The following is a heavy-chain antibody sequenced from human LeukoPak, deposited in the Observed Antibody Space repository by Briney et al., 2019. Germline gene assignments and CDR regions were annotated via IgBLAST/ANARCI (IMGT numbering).Heavy chain of an antibody. CDR3: AREDGYCSGGNCYSYFDS. CDR1: GDSISSDGYS. CDR2: IKKTGSET. Sequence: LSLTCAVSGDSISSDGYSRSWVRQAPGKGLEWVAYIKKTGSETYYVDSVKGRFTITRDNTRNSLFLQMYSLRAEDTAVYFCAREDGYCSGGNCYSYFDSWGQGTLVTVSS. D-gene: IGHD2-15*01. J-gene: IGHJ4*02. V-gene: IGHV3-7*01.